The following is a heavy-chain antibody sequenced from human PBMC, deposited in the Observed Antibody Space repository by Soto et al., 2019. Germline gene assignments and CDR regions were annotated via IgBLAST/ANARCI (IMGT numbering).Heavy chain of an antibody. CDR1: GDSIISSDFY. J-gene: IGHJ5*02. Sequence: SETLSLTCTVSGDSIISSDFYWGWVRQPPGKGLEWIGSIFYLGSSYYNPSLKRRVTMSVDTSKNQFSLRLRSVTAADTALYFCARHSLALRKNNWFDPWGQGIMVT. CDR3: ARHSLALRKNNWFDP. CDR2: IFYLGSS. D-gene: IGHD3-3*02. V-gene: IGHV4-39*01.